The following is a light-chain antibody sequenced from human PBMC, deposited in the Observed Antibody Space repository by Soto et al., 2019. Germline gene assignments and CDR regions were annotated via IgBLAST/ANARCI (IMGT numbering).Light chain of an antibody. J-gene: IGKJ4*01. Sequence: DIVMTQSPDSLCVSLGERATINCKSSQNLLYSSNNKNYLAWYQQKPGHPPKLLIYWASTRESGVPDRFSGSGSGTDFTLTISSLQAEDVAVYYCQQYYTTPPTFGGGTKVDIK. CDR1: QNLLYSSNNKNY. V-gene: IGKV4-1*01. CDR3: QQYYTTPPT. CDR2: WAS.